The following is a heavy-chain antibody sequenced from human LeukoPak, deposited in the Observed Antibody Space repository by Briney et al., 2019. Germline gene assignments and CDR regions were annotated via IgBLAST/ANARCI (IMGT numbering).Heavy chain of an antibody. CDR3: ARGPELERFEY. CDR2: IIPIFGTA. D-gene: IGHD1-1*01. V-gene: IGHV1-69*05. J-gene: IGHJ4*02. CDR1: GGTFNSYA. Sequence: SAKVSCKASGGTFNSYAISWVRQAPGQGLEWMGGIIPIFGTANYAQKFQGRVTITTDESTSTAYMELSSLRSEDTAVYYCARGPELERFEYWGQGTLVTVSS.